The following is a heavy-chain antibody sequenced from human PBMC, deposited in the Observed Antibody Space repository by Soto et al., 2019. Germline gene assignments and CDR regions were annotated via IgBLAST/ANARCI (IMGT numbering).Heavy chain of an antibody. CDR1: GYTFPSYG. V-gene: IGHV1-18*01. Sequence: GASVKVSCKASGYTFPSYGISWVRQAPGQGLEWMGWISAYNGNTNYAQKLQGRVTMTTDTSTSTAYMELRSLRSDDTAVYYCARGNNDILTPNYYYSYYMDVWGKGTTATVSS. CDR3: ARGNNDILTPNYYYSYYMDV. D-gene: IGHD3-9*01. CDR2: ISAYNGNT. J-gene: IGHJ6*03.